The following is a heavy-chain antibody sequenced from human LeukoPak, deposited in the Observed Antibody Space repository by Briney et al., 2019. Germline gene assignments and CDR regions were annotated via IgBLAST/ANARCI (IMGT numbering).Heavy chain of an antibody. Sequence: PSETLSLTCTVSGGSISSGDYYWSWIRQPPGKGLEWIGYIYYSGSTYYNPSLKNRVTISVDTSKNQFSLKLSSVTAADTAVYYCARAKGMVRGVIIMDWFDPWGQGTLVTVSS. J-gene: IGHJ5*02. V-gene: IGHV4-30-4*01. D-gene: IGHD3-10*01. CDR2: IYYSGST. CDR3: ARAKGMVRGVIIMDWFDP. CDR1: GGSISSGDYY.